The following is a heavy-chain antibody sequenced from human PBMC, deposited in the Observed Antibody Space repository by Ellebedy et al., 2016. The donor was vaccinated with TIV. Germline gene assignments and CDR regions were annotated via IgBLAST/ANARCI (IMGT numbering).Heavy chain of an antibody. V-gene: IGHV5-10-1*01. J-gene: IGHJ4*02. CDR2: IDPSDSYT. CDR1: GYSFTSYW. D-gene: IGHD2-8*01. Sequence: GGSLRLXXKGSGYSFTSYWISWVRQMPGKGLEWMGRIDPSDSYTNYSPSFQGHVTISADKSISTAYLQWSSLKASDTAMYYCARRDFGVYATNFDYWGQGTLVTVSS. CDR3: ARRDFGVYATNFDY.